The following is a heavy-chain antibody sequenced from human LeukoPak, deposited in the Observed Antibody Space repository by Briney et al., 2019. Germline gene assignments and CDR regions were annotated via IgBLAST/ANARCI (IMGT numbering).Heavy chain of an antibody. CDR1: GYTFTGYY. CDR3: ARGDFWSGYNYYYGMDV. D-gene: IGHD3-3*01. J-gene: IGHJ6*02. V-gene: IGHV1-2*02. CDR2: INPNSGGT. Sequence: ASVKVSRKASGYTFTGYYMHWVRQAPGQGLEWMGWINPNSGGTNYAQKFQGRVTMTRDTSISTAYMELSRLRSDDTAVYYCARGDFWSGYNYYYGMDVWGQGTTVTVSS.